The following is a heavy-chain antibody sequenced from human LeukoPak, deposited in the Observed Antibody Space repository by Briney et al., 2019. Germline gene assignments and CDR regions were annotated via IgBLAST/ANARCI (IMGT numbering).Heavy chain of an antibody. CDR2: IIPIFGTA. D-gene: IGHD1-20*01. J-gene: IGHJ4*02. CDR1: GGTFSSYA. Sequence: ASVKVSCKASGGTFSSYAISWVRQAPEQGLEWMGGIIPIFGTANYAQKFQGRVTITTDESTSTAYMELSSLRSEDTAVYYCARRPLKNNYYFDYWGQGTLVTVSS. CDR3: ARRPLKNNYYFDY. V-gene: IGHV1-69*05.